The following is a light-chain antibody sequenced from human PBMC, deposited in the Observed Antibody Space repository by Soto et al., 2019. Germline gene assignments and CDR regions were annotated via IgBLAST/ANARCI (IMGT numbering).Light chain of an antibody. J-gene: IGKJ1*01. V-gene: IGKV1-5*03. CDR3: QQYRDSRT. CDR1: QSISVW. Sequence: DIQMTQSPSSLSASVGDRVTITFRASQSISVWLAWYQQKAGKAPNLLIYKASSLESGVPSRFSGSGSGTDSTLTISRLEPEDFAVYYCQQYRDSRTFGQGTKVDIK. CDR2: KAS.